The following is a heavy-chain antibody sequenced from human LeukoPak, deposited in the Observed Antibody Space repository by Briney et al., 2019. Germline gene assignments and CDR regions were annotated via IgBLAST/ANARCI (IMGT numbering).Heavy chain of an antibody. J-gene: IGHJ6*03. Sequence: GGSLRLSCAASGFTFSDHYMDWVRQAPGKGLEWVGRTRNKANSYTTQYAASVEGRFTISRDDSKNSLYLQINSLRTEDTAVYYCARVPGTTFLLGYMDVWGKGTTVTVPS. V-gene: IGHV3-72*01. CDR1: GFTFSDHY. CDR2: TRNKANSYTT. CDR3: ARVPGTTFLLGYMDV. D-gene: IGHD1-14*01.